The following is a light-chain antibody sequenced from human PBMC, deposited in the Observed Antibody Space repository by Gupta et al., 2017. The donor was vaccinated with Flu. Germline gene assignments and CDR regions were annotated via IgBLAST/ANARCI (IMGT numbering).Light chain of an antibody. CDR2: GAS. V-gene: IGKV3D-15*01. CDR3: QQYSHWLICG. CDR1: QSVSSY. Sequence: ATLSVSPGERATLSCKASQSVSSYLAWYQQKPGQAPRLLIYGASNRATGIPARFSGSGSGTEFTLTISGLQSEDFAVYHCQQYSHWLICGFGQGTKLEIK. J-gene: IGKJ2*01.